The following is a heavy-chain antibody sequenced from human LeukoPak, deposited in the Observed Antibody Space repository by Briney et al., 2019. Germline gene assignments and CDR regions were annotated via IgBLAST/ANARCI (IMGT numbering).Heavy chain of an antibody. Sequence: GGSLRLSCAASGFTLSSYWMSWVRQAPGKGLEWVANIKQDGSEKYYVDSVKGRFTISRDNAKNSLYLQMNSLRAEDTAVYYCAREQWRYFDYWGQGTLVTVSS. J-gene: IGHJ4*02. CDR2: IKQDGSEK. D-gene: IGHD2-15*01. CDR1: GFTLSSYW. CDR3: AREQWRYFDY. V-gene: IGHV3-7*03.